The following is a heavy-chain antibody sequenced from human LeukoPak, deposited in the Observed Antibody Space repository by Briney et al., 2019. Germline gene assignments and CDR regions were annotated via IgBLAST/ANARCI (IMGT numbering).Heavy chain of an antibody. V-gene: IGHV1-2*02. CDR2: INPNSGGT. D-gene: IGHD1-26*01. Sequence: GASVKVSCKASGYTFTGYYMHWVRQAPGQGLEWMGWINPNSGGTNYAQKFQGRVTMTRDTSISTAYMELSRLRSDDTAAYYCAREPSGSETVFDYWGQGTLVTVSS. CDR3: AREPSGSETVFDY. J-gene: IGHJ4*02. CDR1: GYTFTGYY.